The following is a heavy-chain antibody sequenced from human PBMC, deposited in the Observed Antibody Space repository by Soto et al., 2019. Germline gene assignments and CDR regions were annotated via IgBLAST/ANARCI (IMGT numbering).Heavy chain of an antibody. CDR1: GYIFTSYS. CDR2: INPSSGST. CDR3: ARDQEVNYYDILTGLGSAPDY. D-gene: IGHD3-9*01. V-gene: IGHV1-46*03. Sequence: VASVKVSCKAAGYIFTSYSLHWVRQAPGQGLEWMGIINPSSGSTRYAQKFQGRVTMTRDTSTSTVYMELSSLRSEDTAVYYCARDQEVNYYDILTGLGSAPDYWGQGTLVTVS. J-gene: IGHJ4*02.